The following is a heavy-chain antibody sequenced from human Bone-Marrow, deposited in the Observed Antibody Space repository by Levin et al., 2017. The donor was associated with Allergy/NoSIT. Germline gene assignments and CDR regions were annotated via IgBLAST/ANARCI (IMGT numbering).Heavy chain of an antibody. V-gene: IGHV3-72*01. Sequence: PGESLKISCAGSGFSFSDHYIDWVRQAPGKGLEWLGRVTNTGNSDTTKYAASVKGRFTISRDDSQNSVYLQMNSLRSEDTAVYYCADLGRSYGLDVWGQGTTVTVSS. CDR2: VTNTGNSDTT. CDR3: ADLGRSYGLDV. CDR1: GFSFSDHY. J-gene: IGHJ6*02. D-gene: IGHD1-26*01.